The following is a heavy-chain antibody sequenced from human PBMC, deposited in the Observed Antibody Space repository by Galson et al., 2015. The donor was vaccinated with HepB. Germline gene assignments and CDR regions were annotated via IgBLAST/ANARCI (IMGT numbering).Heavy chain of an antibody. CDR3: AKEQPYGSTGDTRYLHNGMDV. J-gene: IGHJ6*02. CDR2: ISFVGSDK. Sequence: SLRLSCAASGFTFSNYAMHWVRQAPGKGLEWVAVISFVGSDKYYAGSVKGSFTISRDNSRTTVYLQMNSLRPEDTAVYYCAKEQPYGSTGDTRYLHNGMDVWGQGTTVTVSS. CDR1: GFTFSNYA. D-gene: IGHD6-13*01. V-gene: IGHV3-30*18.